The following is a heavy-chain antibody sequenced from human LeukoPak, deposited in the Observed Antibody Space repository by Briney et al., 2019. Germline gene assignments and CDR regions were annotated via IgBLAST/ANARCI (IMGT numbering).Heavy chain of an antibody. CDR2: IWYDGSNK. Sequence: GGSLRLSCAASGFTFSSYGMHWVRQAPGKGLEWVAVIWYDGSNKYYADSVKGRFTISRDNSKNTLYLQMNSLRAEDTAVYYCARDDSSSWYDWFDPWGQGTLVTVSS. CDR1: GFTFSSYG. D-gene: IGHD6-13*01. V-gene: IGHV3-33*01. CDR3: ARDDSSSWYDWFDP. J-gene: IGHJ5*02.